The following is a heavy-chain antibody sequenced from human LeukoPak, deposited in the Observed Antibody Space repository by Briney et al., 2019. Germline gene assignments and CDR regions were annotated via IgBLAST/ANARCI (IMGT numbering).Heavy chain of an antibody. CDR2: LSYSGRT. V-gene: IGHV4-31*03. J-gene: IGHJ6*03. CDR1: GGSITSGGYY. D-gene: IGHD4-17*01. Sequence: PSETLSLTCTVSGGSITSGGYYWNWIRQSPGKGLEWIGFLSYSGRTNYNPSLKSRLSMSVDTSKNQSSLRLNSVTAADTAVYYCARKNDYGASYYIDIWGKGTAVTVSS. CDR3: ARKNDYGASYYIDI.